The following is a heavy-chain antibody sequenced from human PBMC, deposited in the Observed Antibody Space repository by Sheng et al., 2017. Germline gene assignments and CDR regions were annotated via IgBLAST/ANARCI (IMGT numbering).Heavy chain of an antibody. J-gene: IGHJ4*02. CDR3: AKDGYTAIPSYYFDQ. D-gene: IGHD2-2*02. Sequence: EVQLVESGGGLVQPGGSLRLSCAASGFTFSDYAMSWVRQAPGKGLEWVSVVSGSGDITYYGDAVKGRFSISRDNSKNTLHLQMNSLRDEDSAMYYCAKDGYTAIPSYYFDQWGQGTLVTVSS. V-gene: IGHV3-23*04. CDR1: GFTFSDYA. CDR2: VSGSGDIT.